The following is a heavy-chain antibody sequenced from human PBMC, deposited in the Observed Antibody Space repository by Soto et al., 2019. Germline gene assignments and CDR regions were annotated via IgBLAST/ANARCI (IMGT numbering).Heavy chain of an antibody. J-gene: IGHJ6*02. CDR1: GYSFTSYR. V-gene: IGHV5-51*01. CDR2: IYPGDSDT. Sequence: PGESLKISCKGSGYSFTSYRIGWVRQMPGKGLEWMGIIYPGDSDTRYSPSFQGQVTISADKSISTAYLQWSSLKASDTAMYYCARHSGGVCYGYYYYYGMDVWGQGTTVTVAS. D-gene: IGHD2-21*02. CDR3: ARHSGGVCYGYYYYYGMDV.